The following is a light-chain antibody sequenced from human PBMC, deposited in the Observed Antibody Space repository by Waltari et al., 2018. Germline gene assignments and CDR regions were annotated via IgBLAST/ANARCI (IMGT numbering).Light chain of an antibody. CDR2: KDD. Sequence: SYELTQPPSVSVSPGQTDRSTSSRHALGTQSVSLHQQKPGQAPIVVIYKDDERPSGIPERFSGSTSGTIVTLTISGVQAEDEADYYCQSADSSGTYWVFGAGTKLTVV. CDR3: QSADSSGTYWV. J-gene: IGLJ3*02. CDR1: ALGTQS. V-gene: IGLV3-25*03.